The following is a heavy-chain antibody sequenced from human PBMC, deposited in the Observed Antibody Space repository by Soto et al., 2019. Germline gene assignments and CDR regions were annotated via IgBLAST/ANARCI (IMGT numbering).Heavy chain of an antibody. Sequence: GVSLRLSCAASGFSFTNAWMSWVRQAPGKGLEWIGRIKSKTDGATTDYAGPVKGRFTISRDDSKKTLFVQMNGLKTEDTAVYYCSKIIPKGKWELGSWGQGTLVTVSS. CDR1: GFSFTNAW. CDR2: IKSKTDGATT. D-gene: IGHD1-26*01. J-gene: IGHJ4*02. V-gene: IGHV3-15*05. CDR3: SKIIPKGKWELGS.